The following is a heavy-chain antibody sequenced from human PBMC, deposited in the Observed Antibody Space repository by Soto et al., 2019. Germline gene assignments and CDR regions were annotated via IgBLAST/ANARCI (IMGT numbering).Heavy chain of an antibody. CDR3: AREASNSSPCYWDY. V-gene: IGHV4-4*02. D-gene: IGHD2-2*01. Sequence: QVQLQESGPGLVKPSGTLSLTCAVSGGSISSSNWWSWVRQSPGKGLEWIGEIYHSGSTNYNPSLKSRVTXXVXKXXYQFSLNLNSVTAADTAVYYCAREASNSSPCYWDYWGQGSLVTVSS. J-gene: IGHJ4*02. CDR2: IYHSGST. CDR1: GGSISSSNW.